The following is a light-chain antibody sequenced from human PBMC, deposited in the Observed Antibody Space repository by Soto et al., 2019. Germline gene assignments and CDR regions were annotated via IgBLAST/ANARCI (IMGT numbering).Light chain of an antibody. Sequence: QSALTQPPSASGSPGQSVTISCTGTSSDVGFYNYVSWYQQDPGKVPKLMVYEVNKRPSGVPDRFSGSKSGNTASLTVSGLQAEDEADYYCTSYAGGNNVFGTGTKLTVL. J-gene: IGLJ1*01. CDR3: TSYAGGNNV. CDR1: SSDVGFYNY. CDR2: EVN. V-gene: IGLV2-8*01.